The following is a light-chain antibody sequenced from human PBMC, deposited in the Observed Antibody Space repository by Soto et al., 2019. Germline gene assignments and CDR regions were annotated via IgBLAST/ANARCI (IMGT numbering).Light chain of an antibody. CDR1: QSVLFSSNSKNY. J-gene: IGKJ4*01. Sequence: DIVMTQSPDSLAVSLGERATINCKSSQSVLFSSNSKNYLAWYQQKPGQPPKLLIYWASTRESGVPDRFSGSGSGTDFTLTISRLQAEDVAVYYCQQYYDTPLTFGGGTKVEI. CDR3: QQYYDTPLT. CDR2: WAS. V-gene: IGKV4-1*01.